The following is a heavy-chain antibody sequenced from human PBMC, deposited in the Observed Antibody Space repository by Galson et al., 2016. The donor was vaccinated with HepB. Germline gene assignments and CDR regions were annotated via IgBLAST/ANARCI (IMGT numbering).Heavy chain of an antibody. J-gene: IGHJ5*02. V-gene: IGHV4-4*07. CDR1: GGSISGYY. CDR3: ARDNYSGCDRNWFDP. CDR2: IYTSGHT. D-gene: IGHD5-12*01. Sequence: SETLSLTCTVSGGSISGYYWSWIRQPAGKGLQWIGRIYTSGHTYYNPSLKSRVTMSVDTPKNQFSLKVRSVTAADTAMYYCARDNYSGCDRNWFDPWGQGTLVIVSS.